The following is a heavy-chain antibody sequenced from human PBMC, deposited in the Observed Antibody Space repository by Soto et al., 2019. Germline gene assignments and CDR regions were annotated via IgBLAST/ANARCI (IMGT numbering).Heavy chain of an antibody. CDR3: ARGGPPITALDL. CDR1: GYTLSSYY. CDR2: INPTRDYT. D-gene: IGHD2-21*02. V-gene: IGHV1-46*01. Sequence: QVQLVQSGAEVKQPGASVKISCKASGYTLSSYYLHWVRQAPGQGLEWMGMINPTRDYTNFAQNFTARVILTRDASTSTVYMELPSLRPDDTSVYFCARGGPPITALDLWGQGTLVAVSS. J-gene: IGHJ3*01.